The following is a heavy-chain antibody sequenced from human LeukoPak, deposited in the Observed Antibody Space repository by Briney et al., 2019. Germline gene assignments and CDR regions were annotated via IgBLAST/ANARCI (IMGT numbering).Heavy chain of an antibody. J-gene: IGHJ4*02. D-gene: IGHD4-11*01. V-gene: IGHV4-34*01. Sequence: SETLSLTCAVYGGSFSGYYWSWIRQPPGKGLEWIGEINHSGSTNYNPSLKSRVTISVDTSKNQFSLKLSSVTAADTAVYYCASTTHLDYWGQGTLVTVSS. CDR1: GGSFSGYY. CDR2: INHSGST. CDR3: ASTTHLDY.